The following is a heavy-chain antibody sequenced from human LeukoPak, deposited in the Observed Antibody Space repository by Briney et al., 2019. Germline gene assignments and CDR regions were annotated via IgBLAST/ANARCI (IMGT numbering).Heavy chain of an antibody. D-gene: IGHD3-3*01. J-gene: IGHJ6*03. CDR2: INPNSGGT. Sequence: GASVKVSCKASGYTFTGYYMHWVRQAPGQGLEWMGWINPNSGGTNYAQKFQGRVTMTRDTSISTAYMDLSRLRSDDTAVYYCARDRDYDFWSGYITYYYYYMDVWGKGTTVTVSS. CDR1: GYTFTGYY. CDR3: ARDRDYDFWSGYITYYYYYMDV. V-gene: IGHV1-2*02.